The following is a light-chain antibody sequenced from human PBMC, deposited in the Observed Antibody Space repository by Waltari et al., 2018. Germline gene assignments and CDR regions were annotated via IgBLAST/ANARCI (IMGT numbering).Light chain of an antibody. CDR3: QQYYNWPLT. CDR2: DAS. J-gene: IGKJ3*01. Sequence: EIVMTQSPATLSVSPGQGVTRSCRASRSVTNMLARYQQKPGQAPRLLMYDASNRAAGIPARFSGSESGTEFTLTINSLQSEDFAVYFCQQYYNWPLTFGPGTKVDIK. V-gene: IGKV3-15*01. CDR1: RSVTNM.